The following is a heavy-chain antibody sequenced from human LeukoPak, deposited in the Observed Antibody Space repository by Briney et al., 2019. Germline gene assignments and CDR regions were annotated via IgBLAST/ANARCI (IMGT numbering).Heavy chain of an antibody. Sequence: KPSETLSLTCTVSGGSISSSSYYWGWIRQPPGKGLEWIGSIYYSGSTYYNPSLKSRVTISVDTSKNQFSLKLSSVTAADTAMYYCARVRGYYSGWFDPWGQGTLVTVSS. V-gene: IGHV4-39*01. CDR1: GGSISSSSYY. CDR2: IYYSGST. CDR3: ARVRGYYSGWFDP. D-gene: IGHD2/OR15-2a*01. J-gene: IGHJ5*02.